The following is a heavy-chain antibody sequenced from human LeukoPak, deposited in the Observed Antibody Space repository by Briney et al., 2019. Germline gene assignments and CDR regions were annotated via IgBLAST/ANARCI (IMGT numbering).Heavy chain of an antibody. CDR3: ARNPWQCDY. CDR2: IKEDGSVK. J-gene: IGHJ4*02. CDR1: GFTFTSYW. Sequence: GGSLRLSCAASGFTFTSYWMTWVRQPPGKGLEWVATIKEDGSVKYYVDSVKGRFTISRDNAENSLYLQMNSLRADDTAVYYSARNPWQCDYWGQGTLVTVSS. V-gene: IGHV3-7*01.